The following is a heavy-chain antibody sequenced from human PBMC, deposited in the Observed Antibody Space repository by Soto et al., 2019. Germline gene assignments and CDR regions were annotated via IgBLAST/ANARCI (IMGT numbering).Heavy chain of an antibody. CDR3: AKDLPVYYDILTGYYTGDYFDY. D-gene: IGHD3-9*01. CDR1: GFTFSSYA. CDR2: ISGSGGST. Sequence: GGSLRVSCATSGFTFSSYAMSWVSQAPGKGLEWVSTISGSGGSTYYADSVKGRFTISRDNSKNTLYLQMNSLRAEDTAVYYCAKDLPVYYDILTGYYTGDYFDYWGQGTLVTVSS. J-gene: IGHJ4*02. V-gene: IGHV3-23*01.